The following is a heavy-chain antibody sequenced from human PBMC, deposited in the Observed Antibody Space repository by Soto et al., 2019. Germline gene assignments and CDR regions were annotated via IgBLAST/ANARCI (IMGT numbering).Heavy chain of an antibody. Sequence: QVQVVESGGGVVQPGRSLRLSCAASGFTFSNYGMHWVRQAPGKGLEWVATISNDGNNKWYTDPVKGRFTISKDNSKNTLHLPINTPRAEDTATYYFAKNIYSGSHHEGADHLGQGTLVTVFS. CDR2: ISNDGNNK. V-gene: IGHV3-30*18. CDR1: GFTFSNYG. CDR3: AKNIYSGSHHEGADH. D-gene: IGHD1-26*01. J-gene: IGHJ4*02.